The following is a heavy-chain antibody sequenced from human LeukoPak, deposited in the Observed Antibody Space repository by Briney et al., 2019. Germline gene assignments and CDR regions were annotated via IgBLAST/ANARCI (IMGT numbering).Heavy chain of an antibody. CDR1: GGTFSSYA. J-gene: IGHJ4*02. Sequence: ASVKVSCKASGGTFSSYAISWVRQAPGQGLEWMGGIIPIFGTANYAQKFQGRVTITADESTSTAYMELSSLRSEDTAVYYCARIPQIYCSGGSCYSLLYWGQGTLVTVSS. D-gene: IGHD2-15*01. V-gene: IGHV1-69*13. CDR3: ARIPQIYCSGGSCYSLLY. CDR2: IIPIFGTA.